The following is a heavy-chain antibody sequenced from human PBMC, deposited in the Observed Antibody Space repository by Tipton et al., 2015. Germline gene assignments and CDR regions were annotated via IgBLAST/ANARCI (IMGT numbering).Heavy chain of an antibody. V-gene: IGHV3-48*02. CDR1: GFTFSIYN. D-gene: IGHD3-10*01. CDR2: ISHYSTAI. J-gene: IGHJ4*02. Sequence: SLRLSCAASGFTFSIYNMNWVRQAPGKGLEWISYISHYSTAIYYADSVKGRFTISRDNVDDTLSLQMNSLRDDDTAVYYCARGFYSGSGTYPTYWGQGTLVTVS. CDR3: ARGFYSGSGTYPTY.